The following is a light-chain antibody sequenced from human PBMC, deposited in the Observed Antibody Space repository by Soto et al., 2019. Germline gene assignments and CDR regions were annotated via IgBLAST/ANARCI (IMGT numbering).Light chain of an antibody. CDR3: QQYNSHSRT. CDR2: KAS. Sequence: DIQMTQSPSTLSASVGDRVTITCRASQTISNWLAWYQQKPGKAPKLLIAKASSLESGVPSRFSGSGSGTEFTLTISSRQPDDFATYYCQQYNSHSRTFGQGTKVEIK. CDR1: QTISNW. V-gene: IGKV1-5*03. J-gene: IGKJ1*01.